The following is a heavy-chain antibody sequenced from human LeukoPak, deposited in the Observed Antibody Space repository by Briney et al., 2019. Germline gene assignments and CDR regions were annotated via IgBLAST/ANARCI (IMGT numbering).Heavy chain of an antibody. D-gene: IGHD3-10*01. CDR3: ARQGPGPARGGYYYYYMDV. J-gene: IGHJ6*03. Sequence: ASVKVSCKASGYTFTSYYMHWVRQAPGQGLEWMGIINPSGGSTSYAQKFQGRVTMTRDTSTSTVYMELSSLRSEDTAVYYCARQGPGPARGGYYYYYMDVWGKGTTVTVSS. V-gene: IGHV1-46*01. CDR2: INPSGGST. CDR1: GYTFTSYY.